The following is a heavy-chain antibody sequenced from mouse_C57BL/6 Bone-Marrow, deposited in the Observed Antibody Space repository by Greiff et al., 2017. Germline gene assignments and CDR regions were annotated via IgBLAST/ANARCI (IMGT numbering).Heavy chain of an antibody. D-gene: IGHD2-4*01. CDR2: ISDGGSYT. CDR1: GFTFSSYA. CDR3: ASDYDYEFAY. V-gene: IGHV5-4*01. J-gene: IGHJ3*01. Sequence: EVQLVESGGGLVKPGGSLKLSCAASGFTFSSYAMSWVRQTPEKRLEWVATISDGGSYTYYPDNVKGRFTISRDNAKNNLYLQMSHLKSEDTAMYYCASDYDYEFAYWGQGTLVTVSA.